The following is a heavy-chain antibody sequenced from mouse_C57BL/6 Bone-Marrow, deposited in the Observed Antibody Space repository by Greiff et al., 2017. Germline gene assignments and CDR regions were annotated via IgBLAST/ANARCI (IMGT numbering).Heavy chain of an antibody. CDR1: GFTFSSYA. CDR3: ARDDDYDLFDY. D-gene: IGHD2-4*01. Sequence: EVKLMASGGGLVKPGGSLKLSCAASGFTFSSYAMSWVRQTPEKRLEWVATISDGGSYTYYPDNVKGRFTISRDNAKNNLYLQMSHLKSEDTAMYYCARDDDYDLFDYWGQGTTLTVSS. V-gene: IGHV5-4*01. CDR2: ISDGGSYT. J-gene: IGHJ2*01.